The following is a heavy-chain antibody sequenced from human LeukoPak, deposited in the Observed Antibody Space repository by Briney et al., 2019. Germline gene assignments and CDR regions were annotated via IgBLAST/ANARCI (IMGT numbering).Heavy chain of an antibody. V-gene: IGHV1-46*01. D-gene: IGHD3-16*01. CDR2: TNPSGGST. J-gene: IGHJ4*02. Sequence: ASVKVSCKASGYTFTSYYMHWVRQAPGQGLEWMGITNPSGGSTSYAQKFQGRVTMARDMSTSTVYMELSSLRSEDTAVYYCARGPAILGDIDYWGQGTLVTVSS. CDR3: ARGPAILGDIDY. CDR1: GYTFTSYY.